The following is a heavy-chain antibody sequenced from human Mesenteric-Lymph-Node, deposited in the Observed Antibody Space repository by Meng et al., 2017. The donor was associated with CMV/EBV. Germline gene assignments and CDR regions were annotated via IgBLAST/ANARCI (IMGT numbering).Heavy chain of an antibody. Sequence: GGSLRLSCAASGFTFSNHPMHWVRQAPGKGLEWVAVISYAGTITYYAESVKGRFTISRDNSKYTLYLQMNSLRGEDTAVYYCAKDRSAYYSYGMDVWGQGTTVTVSS. CDR1: GFTFSNHP. D-gene: IGHD1-26*01. CDR3: AKDRSAYYSYGMDV. J-gene: IGHJ6*02. V-gene: IGHV3-30*04. CDR2: ISYAGTIT.